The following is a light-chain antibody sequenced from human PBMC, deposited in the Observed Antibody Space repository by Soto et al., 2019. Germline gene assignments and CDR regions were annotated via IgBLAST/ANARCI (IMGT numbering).Light chain of an antibody. CDR3: QQYGTSLSWT. Sequence: EIVLTQSPGTLSLSPGERATLSCRASQSVTSSYLTWYQQKPGQAPRLLIYGASSRAAGTPDRFSGSESGTDFTLTINRLEPEDFAVYYCQQYGTSLSWTFGQGTKVEI. CDR2: GAS. CDR1: QSVTSSY. V-gene: IGKV3-20*01. J-gene: IGKJ1*01.